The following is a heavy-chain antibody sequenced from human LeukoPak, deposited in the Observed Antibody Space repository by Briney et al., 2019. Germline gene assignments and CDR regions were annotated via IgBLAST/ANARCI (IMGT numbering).Heavy chain of an antibody. CDR2: ISGSGSDM. CDR3: AMPTRETQY. J-gene: IGHJ4*02. CDR1: GFTFSDYY. D-gene: IGHD1-1*01. V-gene: IGHV3-11*01. Sequence: GGSLRLSCVASGFTFSDYYMTWFRQAPGKALEWISYISGSGSDMTYADSVKGRFTISRDNAKNSLYLQMNGLRAEDTAVYYCAMPTRETQYWGPGTLVTVSS.